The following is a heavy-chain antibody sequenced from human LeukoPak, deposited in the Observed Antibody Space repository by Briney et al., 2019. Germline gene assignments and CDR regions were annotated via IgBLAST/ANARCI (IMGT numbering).Heavy chain of an antibody. V-gene: IGHV3-48*03. CDR2: ISRGGSPI. J-gene: IGHJ4*02. CDR1: GFTFSSYE. CDR3: TRVSWRGEIF. Sequence: PGGSLRLSCAASGFTFSSYEMDWVRQAPGKGLEWVSSISRGGSPIFYADSVRGRFTTSRDNAKKSLFLQMTSLRAEDTAVYYCTRVSWRGEIFWGQGPPVSVSS. D-gene: IGHD3-3*01.